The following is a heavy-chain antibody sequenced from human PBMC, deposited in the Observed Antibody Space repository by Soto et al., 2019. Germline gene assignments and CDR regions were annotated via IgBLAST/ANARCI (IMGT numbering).Heavy chain of an antibody. V-gene: IGHV3-7*01. Sequence: GGSLRLSCAASGFTFSDSWMNWVRQAPGKGLEWVAYISADGRETNHVASVKGRFTISRDNAKNSLYLQMNNLRAEDTAVYYCPVKPRLLDSWGQGPLVTVSS. D-gene: IGHD4-4*01. CDR1: GFTFSDSW. J-gene: IGHJ4*02. CDR2: ISADGRET. CDR3: PVKPRLLDS.